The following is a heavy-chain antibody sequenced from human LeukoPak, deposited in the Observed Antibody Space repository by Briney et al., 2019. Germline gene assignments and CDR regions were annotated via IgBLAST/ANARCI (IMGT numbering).Heavy chain of an antibody. D-gene: IGHD6-13*01. CDR2: IKYDGNEE. CDR1: GFIFSDYW. J-gene: IGHJ4*02. Sequence: PGGSLRLSCVASGFIFSDYWMSWMRQAPGKGLEWVANIKYDGNEEYYVDSVKGRFTISRDNAKSSLYLQLNSLRVEDTAVYYCKSGGAAPGSFDNWGQGTLVTVSP. V-gene: IGHV3-7*01. CDR3: KSGGAAPGSFDN.